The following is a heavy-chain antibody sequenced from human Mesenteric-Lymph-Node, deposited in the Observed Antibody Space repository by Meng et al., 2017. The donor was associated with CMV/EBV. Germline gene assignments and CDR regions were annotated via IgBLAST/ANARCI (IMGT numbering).Heavy chain of an antibody. CDR3: GKDYDTSGYYSTYYYYGMDV. Sequence: SLKISCTAPGFTFSGYAIHWFRQSPGKGLEWVSAIDCKSGRIEYADSVKGRFTITRDDAKNSLYLQMNSLRPEDTALYYCGKDYDTSGYYSTYYYYGMDVWGQGTTVTVSS. CDR2: IDCKSGRI. J-gene: IGHJ6*02. D-gene: IGHD3-22*01. CDR1: GFTFSGYA. V-gene: IGHV3-9*01.